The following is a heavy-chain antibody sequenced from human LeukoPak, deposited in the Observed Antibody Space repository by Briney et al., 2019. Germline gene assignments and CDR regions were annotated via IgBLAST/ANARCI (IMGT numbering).Heavy chain of an antibody. Sequence: PSETLSLTCTVSGGSISSSSYYWGWIRQPPGKGLEWIGSIFYTGNTFYNPSLKSRVTISVDTSKNQFSLKLSSVTAADAAVFYCARHARNSATTLGWFDPWGQGTLVTVSS. CDR3: ARHARNSATTLGWFDP. J-gene: IGHJ5*02. V-gene: IGHV4-39*01. CDR2: IFYTGNT. CDR1: GGSISSSSYY. D-gene: IGHD4-17*01.